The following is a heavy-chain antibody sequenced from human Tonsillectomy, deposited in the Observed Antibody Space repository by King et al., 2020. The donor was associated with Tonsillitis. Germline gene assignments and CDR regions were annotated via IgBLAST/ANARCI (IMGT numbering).Heavy chain of an antibody. CDR1: GFTFSSYS. Sequence: VQLVESGGGLVKPGGSLRLSCAASGFTFSSYSMNWVRQAPGKGLEWVSSISSSSSYIYYADSVKGRFTISRDNAKNSLYLQMNNLRAEDTAVYYCARTITGRGYYYGMDVWGQGTTVTVSS. D-gene: IGHD1-20*01. CDR2: ISSSSSYI. J-gene: IGHJ6*02. CDR3: ARTITGRGYYYGMDV. V-gene: IGHV3-21*01.